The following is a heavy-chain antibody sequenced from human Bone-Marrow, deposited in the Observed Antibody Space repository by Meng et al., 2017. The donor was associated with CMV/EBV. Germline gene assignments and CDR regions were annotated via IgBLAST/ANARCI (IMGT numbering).Heavy chain of an antibody. CDR1: GFTFDDYT. D-gene: IGHD3-22*01. V-gene: IGHV3-9*01. Sequence: SLKISCAASGFTFDDYTMHWVRQAPGKGLEWVSGISWNSGSIGYADSVKGRFTISRDNAKNPMYLQMNSLRAEDTALYYCAKDSGYYYDSSGYMTWGQGTLVTVSS. CDR2: ISWNSGSI. CDR3: AKDSGYYYDSSGYMT. J-gene: IGHJ5*02.